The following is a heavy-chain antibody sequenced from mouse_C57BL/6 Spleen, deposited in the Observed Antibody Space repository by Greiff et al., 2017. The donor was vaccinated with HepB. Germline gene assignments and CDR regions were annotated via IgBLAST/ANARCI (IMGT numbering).Heavy chain of an antibody. CDR3: ARTQLRLREYFDY. J-gene: IGHJ2*01. V-gene: IGHV5-17*01. CDR2: ISSGSSTI. D-gene: IGHD3-2*02. Sequence: DVKLVESGGGLVKPGGSLKLSCAASGFTFSDYGMHWVRQAPEKGLEWVAYISSGSSTIYYADTVKGRFTISRDNAKNTLFLQMTSLRSEDTAMYYCARTQLRLREYFDYWGQGTTLTVSS. CDR1: GFTFSDYG.